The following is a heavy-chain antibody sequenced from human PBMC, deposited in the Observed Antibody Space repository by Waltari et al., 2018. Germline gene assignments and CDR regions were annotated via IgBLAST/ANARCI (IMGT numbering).Heavy chain of an antibody. D-gene: IGHD5-18*01. Sequence: EVQLLESGGGLVQPGGSLSLSCAASGFTFSSYAMSWVRQAPGKGLEWVSVISGSGGSTYYADSVKGRFTISRDNSKNTLYLQMNSLRAEDTAVYYCATVGGEGYSYDYWGQGTLVTVSS. CDR2: ISGSGGST. CDR1: GFTFSSYA. J-gene: IGHJ4*02. CDR3: ATVGGEGYSYDY. V-gene: IGHV3-23*01.